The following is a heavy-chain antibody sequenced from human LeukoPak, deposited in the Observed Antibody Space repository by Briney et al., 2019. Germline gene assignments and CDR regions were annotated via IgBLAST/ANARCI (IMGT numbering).Heavy chain of an antibody. J-gene: IGHJ3*02. CDR3: ARASDSSGRYSGGHI. V-gene: IGHV4-59*01. CDR2: VHSDATT. CDR1: GGSISNNF. D-gene: IGHD6-13*01. Sequence: SETLSLTCTVSGGSISNNFWRWIRQAPGKGLEWIGYVHSDATTNYNPSLKRRVTISIDTPKNQFSLKVNSVTAADTAVYYCARASDSSGRYSGGHIWGQGTMVTVSS.